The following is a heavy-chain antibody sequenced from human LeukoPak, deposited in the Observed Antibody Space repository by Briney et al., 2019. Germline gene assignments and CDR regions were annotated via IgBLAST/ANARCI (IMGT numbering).Heavy chain of an antibody. D-gene: IGHD3-22*01. V-gene: IGHV3-7*03. CDR2: IKQDGSEK. CDR1: GFTFSSYW. CDR3: AGDYYDSSGYYPEYFQH. Sequence: GGSLRLSCAASGFTFSSYWMNWARQAPGKGLEWVANIKQDGSEKYYVDSVKGRFTISRDDAKNSLYLQMNSLRAEDTAVYYCAGDYYDSSGYYPEYFQHWGQGTLVTVSS. J-gene: IGHJ1*01.